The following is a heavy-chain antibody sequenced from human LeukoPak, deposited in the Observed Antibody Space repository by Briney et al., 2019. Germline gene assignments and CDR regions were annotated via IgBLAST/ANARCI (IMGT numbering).Heavy chain of an antibody. Sequence: SVKVSCKASGGTFSSYYISWVRQAPGQGLEWMGRIGLFFGTANYAQNFQGRVTITTDESKRTAYMELSSLRSEDTAVYYCARDGSNYYDSTGYPIEDYWGQGTLVTVSS. CDR2: IGLFFGTA. J-gene: IGHJ4*02. D-gene: IGHD3-22*01. V-gene: IGHV1-69*05. CDR3: ARDGSNYYDSTGYPIEDY. CDR1: GGTFSSYY.